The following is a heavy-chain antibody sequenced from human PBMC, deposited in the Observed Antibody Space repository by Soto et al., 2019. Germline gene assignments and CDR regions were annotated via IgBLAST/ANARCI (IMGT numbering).Heavy chain of an antibody. CDR2: INPNSGGT. CDR3: ARAPLYGDYYYGMDV. Sequence: EASVKVSCKASGYTFTGYYMHWVRQAPGQGLEWMGWINPNSGGTNYAQKFQGWVTMTRDTSISTAYMELSRLRSDDTAVYYCARAPLYGDYYYGMDVWGQGTTVTVSS. J-gene: IGHJ6*02. V-gene: IGHV1-2*04. CDR1: GYTFTGYY. D-gene: IGHD4-17*01.